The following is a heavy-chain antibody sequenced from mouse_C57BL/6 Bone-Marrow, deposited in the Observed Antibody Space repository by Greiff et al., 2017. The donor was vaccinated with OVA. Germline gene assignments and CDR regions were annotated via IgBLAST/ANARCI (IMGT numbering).Heavy chain of an antibody. CDR1: GYTFTSYW. CDR3: ARRLLRLRYFDV. J-gene: IGHJ1*03. Sequence: QVQLQQPGAELVKPGASVKMSCKASGYTFTSYWITWVKQRPGQGLEWIGDIYPGSGSTNYNEKFKSKATLTVDTSSSTAYMQLSSLTSEDSAVYYCARRLLRLRYFDVWGTGTTVTVSS. D-gene: IGHD1-2*01. V-gene: IGHV1-55*01. CDR2: IYPGSGST.